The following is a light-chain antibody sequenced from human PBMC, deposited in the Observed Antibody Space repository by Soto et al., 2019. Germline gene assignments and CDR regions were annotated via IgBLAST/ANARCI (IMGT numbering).Light chain of an antibody. V-gene: IGKV2-28*01. CDR2: LGS. J-gene: IGKJ5*01. CDR1: QSLLHSNGYNY. Sequence: DIVMTQSPLSLPVTPGEPASISCRSSQSLLHSNGYNYLDWYLQKPGQSPQLLIDLGSNRASGVPDRVSASGSGADFTLKISRVDAEDVGVYYCMQALQPSIAFGQGARLEIK. CDR3: MQALQPSIA.